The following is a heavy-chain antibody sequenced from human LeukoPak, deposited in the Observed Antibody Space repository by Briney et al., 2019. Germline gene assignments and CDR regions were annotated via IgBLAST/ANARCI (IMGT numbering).Heavy chain of an antibody. V-gene: IGHV3-21*01. CDR2: ISSSGDYI. J-gene: IGHJ5*02. CDR1: GFTFSSYT. D-gene: IGHD2-2*01. CDR3: ARGRGYCSSTSCLNWFDP. Sequence: GGSLRLSCAASGFTFSSYTVNWVRQAPGRGLEWVSSISSSGDYIYYADSVKGRFTISRDNAKNSLYLQMNSLRAEDTAVYYCARGRGYCSSTSCLNWFDPWGQGTLVTVSS.